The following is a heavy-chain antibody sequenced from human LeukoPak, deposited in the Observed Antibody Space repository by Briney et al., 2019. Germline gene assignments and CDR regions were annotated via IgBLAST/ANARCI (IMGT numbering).Heavy chain of an antibody. J-gene: IGHJ4*02. CDR3: AREEYSSSSGEYYFDY. V-gene: IGHV4-38-2*02. CDR2: IYYSGST. CDR1: GYSISSSYY. D-gene: IGHD6-6*01. Sequence: SETLSLTCTVSGYSISSSYYWGWIRQPPGKGLEWIGSIYYSGSTYYNPSLKSRVTISVDTSKNQFSLKLSSVTAADTAVYYCAREEYSSSSGEYYFDYWGQGTLVTVSS.